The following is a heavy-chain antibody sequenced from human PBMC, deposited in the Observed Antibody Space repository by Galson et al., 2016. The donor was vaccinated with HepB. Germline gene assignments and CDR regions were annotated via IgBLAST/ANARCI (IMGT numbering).Heavy chain of an antibody. D-gene: IGHD3-16*01. CDR3: ARASVGGSFEY. CDR2: IYDSGA. J-gene: IGHJ4*02. V-gene: IGHV4-61*08. Sequence: SETLSLTCTVSGGSVSSDGFYWSWIRQPPGKGLEWIGNIYDSGANYNPSLKGRVSISVDTSKKQFSLNLNSVTAADTAVYYCARASVGGSFEYWGQGTRVTVSS. CDR1: GGSVSSDGFY.